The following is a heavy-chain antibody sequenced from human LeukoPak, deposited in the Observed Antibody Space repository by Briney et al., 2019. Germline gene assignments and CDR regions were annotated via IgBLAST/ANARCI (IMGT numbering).Heavy chain of an antibody. Sequence: ASVKVSCRASGFSFTSSAMQWVRQARGQRLEWIGWIVVGSGNTNYAQKFQERVTITSDMSTSTAYMELSSLRSEDTAVYYCAATVGMVRGPSGMDVWGQGTTVTVSS. CDR1: GFSFTSSA. V-gene: IGHV1-58*02. J-gene: IGHJ6*02. D-gene: IGHD3-10*01. CDR3: AATVGMVRGPSGMDV. CDR2: IVVGSGNT.